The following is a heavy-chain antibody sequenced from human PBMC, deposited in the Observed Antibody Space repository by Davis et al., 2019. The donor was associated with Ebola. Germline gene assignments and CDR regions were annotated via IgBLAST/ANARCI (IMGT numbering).Heavy chain of an antibody. CDR2: IRSDGSNK. CDR1: GFTFSNYG. V-gene: IGHV3-30*02. J-gene: IGHJ2*01. Sequence: GGSLRLSCAASGFTFSNYGMHWVRQAPGKGLEWVAFIRSDGSNKYYGDSVKGRFTLSRDNSKNTLYLQMNSLRAEDTALYYCAKDKTTVTQYWYFDLWGRGTLVTVSS. D-gene: IGHD4-17*01. CDR3: AKDKTTVTQYWYFDL.